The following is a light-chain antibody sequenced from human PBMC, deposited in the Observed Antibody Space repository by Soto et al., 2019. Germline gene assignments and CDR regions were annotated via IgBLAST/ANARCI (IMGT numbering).Light chain of an antibody. V-gene: IGKV2-28*01. J-gene: IGKJ5*01. CDR3: MQALQTPIT. CDR2: LGS. CDR1: QSLLHSNGYNY. Sequence: DIVMTQSPLSLPVTPGEPASISCRSSQSLLHSNGYNYLDWYLRKPGQSPQLLIYLGSNRASGVPDRLSGSGSGTDFTLKISRVEAEDVGVYYCMQALQTPITFGQGTRLEIK.